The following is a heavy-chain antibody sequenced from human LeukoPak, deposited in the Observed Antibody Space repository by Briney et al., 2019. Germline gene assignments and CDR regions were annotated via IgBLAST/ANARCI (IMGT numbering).Heavy chain of an antibody. CDR1: GGSISSYY. CDR3: ARFTPQGYGWGGYNRFDP. Sequence: SETLSLTCTVSGGSISSYYWNWIRQPPGKGLEWIGYIYYIGRTNYNPSLKSRVTMSVDTSKSQFSLNLTSVSAADTAVYYCARFTPQGYGWGGYNRFDPWGQGTLVTVSS. J-gene: IGHJ5*02. CDR2: IYYIGRT. D-gene: IGHD3-16*01. V-gene: IGHV4-59*01.